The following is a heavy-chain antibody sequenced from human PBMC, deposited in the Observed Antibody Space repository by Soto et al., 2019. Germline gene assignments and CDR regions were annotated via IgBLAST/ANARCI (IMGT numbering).Heavy chain of an antibody. CDR3: ASGALTMVRGVPSYGMDG. V-gene: IGHV1-69*01. J-gene: IGHJ6*02. Sequence: QVQLVQSGAEVKKPGSSVKVSCKASGGTFSSYAISWVRQAPGQGLEWMGGVIPIFGTANYEQKFQGRVTITADESTSTAYMELSSLRSEDTAVYYCASGALTMVRGVPSYGMDGCGQGNTVTVCS. CDR1: GGTFSSYA. D-gene: IGHD3-10*01. CDR2: VIPIFGTA.